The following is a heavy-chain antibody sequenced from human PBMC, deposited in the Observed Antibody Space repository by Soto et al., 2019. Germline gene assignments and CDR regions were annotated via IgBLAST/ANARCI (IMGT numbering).Heavy chain of an antibody. CDR3: ASSPYCTNGVCYYYYYMDV. CDR2: INSDGSST. CDR1: GFTFSSYW. Sequence: VQLVESGGGLVQPGGSLRLSCAASGFTFSSYWMHWVRQAPGKGLVWVSRINSDGSSTSYADSVKGRFTISRDNAKNTLYLQMNSLRAEDTAVYYCASSPYCTNGVCYYYYYMDVWGKGTTVTVSS. J-gene: IGHJ6*03. D-gene: IGHD2-8*01. V-gene: IGHV3-74*01.